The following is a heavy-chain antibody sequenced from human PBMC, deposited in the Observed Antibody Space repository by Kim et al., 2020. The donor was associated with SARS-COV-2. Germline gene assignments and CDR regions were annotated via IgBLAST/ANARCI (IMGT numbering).Heavy chain of an antibody. CDR2: IGTSVSNV. CDR3: TRDVFGIKEFDY. Sequence: GGSLRLSCAASGFIFNDYEMNWVRQAPGKGLEWVSFIGTSVSNVKYADSVKGRFTVSRDNAENSLFLQMYSLRVVDTAVYYCTRDVFGIKEFDYWGRGTLVTVSS. J-gene: IGHJ4*02. V-gene: IGHV3-48*03. CDR1: GFIFNDYE. D-gene: IGHD3-3*01.